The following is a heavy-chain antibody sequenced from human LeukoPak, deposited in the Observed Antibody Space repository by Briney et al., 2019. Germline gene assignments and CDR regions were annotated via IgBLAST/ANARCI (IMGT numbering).Heavy chain of an antibody. D-gene: IGHD1-26*01. CDR1: GFTFSGSA. V-gene: IGHV3-73*01. J-gene: IGHJ3*02. Sequence: GGSLRLSCAGSGFTFSGSAMHWVRQASGKGLEWVGRIRSKTNNYATAYAASVTGRFTIFRDDSKNTAYLQMDSLKIEDTAVYYCTGPGSYSTDDAFDIWGQGTMVTVSS. CDR3: TGPGSYSTDDAFDI. CDR2: IRSKTNNYAT.